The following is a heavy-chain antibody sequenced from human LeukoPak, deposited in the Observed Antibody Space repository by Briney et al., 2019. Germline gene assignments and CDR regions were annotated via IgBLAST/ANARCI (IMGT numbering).Heavy chain of an antibody. V-gene: IGHV1-2*02. CDR2: INPNSRVK. CDR3: ARAWGTTVTNFFDY. Sequence: APVNASCQASGYIFTGYYMHWARQAPGQGREWTGWINPNSRVKNYAQKFQGRITMTRDTSISTAYMELSRLRSDDTAVYYCARAWGTTVTNFFDYWGQGTLVTVSS. CDR1: GYIFTGYY. D-gene: IGHD4-17*01. J-gene: IGHJ4*02.